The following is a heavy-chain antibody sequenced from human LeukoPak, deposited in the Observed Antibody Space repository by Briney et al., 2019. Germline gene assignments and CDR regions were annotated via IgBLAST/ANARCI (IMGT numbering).Heavy chain of an antibody. J-gene: IGHJ4*02. D-gene: IGHD5-12*01. CDR2: INPSGGST. CDR3: ARGKWRDRLRFDY. CDR1: GYTFTSYY. Sequence: ASVKVSCKASGYTFTSYYMHWVRQAPGQGLEWMGIINPSGGSTSYAQKFQGRVTITRNTSISTAYMELSSLRSEDTAVYYCARGKWRDRLRFDYWGQGTLVTVSS. V-gene: IGHV1-46*01.